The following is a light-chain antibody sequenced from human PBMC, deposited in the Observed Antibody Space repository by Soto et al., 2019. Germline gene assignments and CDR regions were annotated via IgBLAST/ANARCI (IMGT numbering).Light chain of an antibody. CDR1: RSDVGTYNY. Sequence: QSALTQPASVSGSPGQSITISCTGTRSDVGTYNYVSWYQQHPGKAPRLMISEVSNRPSGVSNRFSGSKSGNTASLSISGLQAEDEADYYCSSYTTSSTVVFGGGTKVTVL. J-gene: IGLJ3*02. CDR3: SSYTTSSTVV. V-gene: IGLV2-14*01. CDR2: EVS.